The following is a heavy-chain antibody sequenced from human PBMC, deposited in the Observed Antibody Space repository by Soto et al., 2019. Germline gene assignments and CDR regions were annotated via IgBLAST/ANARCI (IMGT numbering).Heavy chain of an antibody. CDR2: ISYDGSNK. Sequence: GGSLRLSCAASGFTFSSYGMHWVRQAPGKGLEWVAVISYDGSNKYYADSVKGRFTISRDNSKNTLYLQMNSLRAEDTAVYYCAKDQPDRSFDYWGQGTLVTVSS. V-gene: IGHV3-30*18. J-gene: IGHJ4*02. CDR3: AKDQPDRSFDY. CDR1: GFTFSSYG.